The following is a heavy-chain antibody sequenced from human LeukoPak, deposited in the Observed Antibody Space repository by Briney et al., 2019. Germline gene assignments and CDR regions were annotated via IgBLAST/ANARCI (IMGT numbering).Heavy chain of an antibody. CDR2: IYTSGST. CDR3: AREHSYGSGVDY. Sequence: SETLSLTCTVSGGSISSGSYYWSWIRQPAGKGLEWIGRIYTSGSTNYNPSLKSRVTISVDTSKNQFSLKLSSVTAADTAVYYCAREHSYGSGVDYWGQGTLVTVSS. J-gene: IGHJ4*02. V-gene: IGHV4-61*02. CDR1: GGSISSGSYY. D-gene: IGHD3-10*01.